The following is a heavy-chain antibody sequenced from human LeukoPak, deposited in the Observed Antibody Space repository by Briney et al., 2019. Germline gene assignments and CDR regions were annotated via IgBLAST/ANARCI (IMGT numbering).Heavy chain of an antibody. CDR2: ISGSGGST. J-gene: IGHJ3*02. CDR1: GFTFSSYA. V-gene: IGHV3-23*01. Sequence: GGSLRLSCAASGFTFSSYAMSWVRQAPGKGLEWVSAISGSGGSTYYADSVKGRFTISRDNSKNMLYLQMNSLRAEDTAVYYCAKELGYSSGPIPTDAFDIWGQGTMVTVSS. CDR3: AKELGYSSGPIPTDAFDI. D-gene: IGHD6-19*01.